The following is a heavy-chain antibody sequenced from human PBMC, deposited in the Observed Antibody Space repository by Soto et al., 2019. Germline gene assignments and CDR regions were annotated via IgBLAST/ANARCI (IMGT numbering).Heavy chain of an antibody. V-gene: IGHV4-39*01. J-gene: IGHJ4*02. D-gene: IGHD6-13*01. CDR2: IYYSGST. Sequence: SETLSLTCTVSGGSISSSSYYWGWIRQPPGKGLEWIGSIYYSGSTYYNPSLKSRVTISVDTSKNQFSLKLSSVTAADTAVYYCAGRAAAPYPYFDYWGQGTMVTVSS. CDR1: GGSISSSSYY. CDR3: AGRAAAPYPYFDY.